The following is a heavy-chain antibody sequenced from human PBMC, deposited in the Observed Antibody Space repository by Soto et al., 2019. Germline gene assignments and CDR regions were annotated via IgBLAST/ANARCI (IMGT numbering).Heavy chain of an antibody. CDR1: GGTFTSYA. J-gene: IGHJ4*02. CDR3: ARGYYYDSRGDYSNAYYFDY. Sequence: QVQLVQSGAEVKKPGSSVKVSCKASGGTFTSYAISWVRQAPGQGLEWMGGIVPIFGTANYAQNFQGRVTITADESTSTAYMERSTLRSEDTAVYYCARGYYYDSRGDYSNAYYFDYWGQGTLVTVSS. CDR2: IVPIFGTA. D-gene: IGHD3-22*01. V-gene: IGHV1-69*01.